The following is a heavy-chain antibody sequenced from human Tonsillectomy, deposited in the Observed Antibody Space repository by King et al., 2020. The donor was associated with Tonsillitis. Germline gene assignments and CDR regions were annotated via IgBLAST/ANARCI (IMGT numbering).Heavy chain of an antibody. J-gene: IGHJ4*02. D-gene: IGHD6-19*01. CDR2: IYPGDSYT. CDR1: GYSFTSFW. CDR3: ARQDVAGQNY. V-gene: IGHV5-51*01. Sequence: VQLVQSGAEVREPGDSLKISCEASGYSFTSFWIGWVRQMPGKGLEWMGIIYPGDSYTRYSPSFQGLVTIPPDKSISTAYLQWGSLKASDTAIYYCARQDVAGQNYWGQGTLVTVSS.